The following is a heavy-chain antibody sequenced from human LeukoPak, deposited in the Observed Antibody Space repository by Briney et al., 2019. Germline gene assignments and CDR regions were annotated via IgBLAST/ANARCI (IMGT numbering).Heavy chain of an antibody. V-gene: IGHV3-21*06. D-gene: IGHD3-22*01. Sequence: PGGSLRLSCAASGFTFSSYSMNWVRQAPGKGLEWVSSISSSSSYMYYADSVKGRFTISRDSAKNTLYLQMNSLRAEDTAVYSCARDLTGPYDHWGQGTLVTVSS. CDR1: GFTFSSYS. CDR3: ARDLTGPYDH. CDR2: ISSSSSYM. J-gene: IGHJ4*02.